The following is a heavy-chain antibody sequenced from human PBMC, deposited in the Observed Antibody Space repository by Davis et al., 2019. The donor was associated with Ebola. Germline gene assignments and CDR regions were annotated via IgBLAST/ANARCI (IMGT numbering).Heavy chain of an antibody. CDR2: ISYDGSNK. CDR1: GFTFSSYG. D-gene: IGHD6-19*01. CDR3: ARGVAVGGFYSEY. Sequence: GESLKISCAASGFTFSSYGMHWVRQAPGKGLEWVAVISYDGSNKYYADSVKGRFTISRDNTKNSLYLQMNSLRAEDTAVYFCARGVAVGGFYSEYWGQGTLVTVSS. J-gene: IGHJ4*02. V-gene: IGHV3-30*03.